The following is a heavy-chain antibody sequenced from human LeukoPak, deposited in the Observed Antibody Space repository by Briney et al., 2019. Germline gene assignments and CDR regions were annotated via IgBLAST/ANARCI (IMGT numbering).Heavy chain of an antibody. Sequence: PSDTHSLSRADYRGSFSGYFLSAIRTPPGKGLEWIGETSQSGSTNYNPSLKSRVIISVDTSKNQSSLKLSSVTAADTAVYYCAATIYSGFDSLDYWGQGTLVTVSS. CDR2: TSQSGST. J-gene: IGHJ4*02. CDR3: AATIYSGFDSLDY. D-gene: IGHD5-12*01. V-gene: IGHV4-34*01. CDR1: RGSFSGYF.